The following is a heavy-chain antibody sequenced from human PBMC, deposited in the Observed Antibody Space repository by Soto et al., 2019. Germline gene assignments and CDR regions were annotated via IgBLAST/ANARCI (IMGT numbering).Heavy chain of an antibody. CDR1: GFTFSSYG. CDR2: ISYDGSNK. CDR3: AKAQLRKKGAFDI. Sequence: QVQLVESGGGVVQPGRSLRLSCAASGFTFSSYGMHWVRQAPGKGLEWVAVISYDGSNKYYADSVKGRFTISRDNSKNTLYLQMNSLRAEDTAVYYCAKAQLRKKGAFDIWGQGTMATVSS. J-gene: IGHJ3*02. V-gene: IGHV3-30*18. D-gene: IGHD2-2*01.